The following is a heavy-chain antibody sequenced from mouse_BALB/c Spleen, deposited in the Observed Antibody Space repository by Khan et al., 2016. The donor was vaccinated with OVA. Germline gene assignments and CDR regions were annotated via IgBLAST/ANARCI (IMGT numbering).Heavy chain of an antibody. J-gene: IGHJ2*01. CDR2: ISYDGSN. Sequence: EVQLQQSGPGLVKPSQSLSLTCSVTGYSITSGYYWNWIRQFPGNKLEWMGYISYDGSNNYNPSLKNRISITRDTSKNQFFLKLNSLTTEDTATYYCAKFLRPYFDYWGQGTTLTVSS. CDR1: GYSITSGYY. CDR3: AKFLRPYFDY. V-gene: IGHV3-6*02.